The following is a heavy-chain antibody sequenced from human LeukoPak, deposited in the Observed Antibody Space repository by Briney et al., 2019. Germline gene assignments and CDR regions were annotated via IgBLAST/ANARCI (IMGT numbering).Heavy chain of an antibody. J-gene: IGHJ4*02. CDR3: ARDRYYYDSSGYYYFDY. CDR1: GGSISSYY. Sequence: SETLSLTCTVSGGSISSYYWSWIRQPAGKGLEWIGRIYTSGSTNYNPSLKSRVTMSVDTSKNQFSLRLSSVTAADTAVYYCARDRYYYDSSGYYYFDYWGQGTLVTVSS. D-gene: IGHD3-22*01. CDR2: IYTSGST. V-gene: IGHV4-4*07.